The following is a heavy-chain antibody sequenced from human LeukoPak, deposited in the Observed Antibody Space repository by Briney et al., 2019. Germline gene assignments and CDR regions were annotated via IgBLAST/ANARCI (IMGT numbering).Heavy chain of an antibody. D-gene: IGHD3-3*01. V-gene: IGHV3-21*01. J-gene: IGHJ4*02. CDR2: ISSSSSYI. CDR1: GFTFSSYS. Sequence: GGSLRLSCAASGFTFSSYSMNWVRQAPGKGLEWVSSISSSSSYIYYADSVKGRFTISRDNAKNSLYLQMNSLRAEDTAVYYCARSFGVVRGSDYWGQGTLVTVSS. CDR3: ARSFGVVRGSDY.